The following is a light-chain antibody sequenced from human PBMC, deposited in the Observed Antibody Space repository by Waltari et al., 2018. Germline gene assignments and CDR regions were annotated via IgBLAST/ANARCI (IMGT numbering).Light chain of an antibody. Sequence: QSALTQPASVSGSPGQSITISCTGTATAIGIYNLVSWYQHHPGKAPKLMIYEAAKRPSGVSGRFAGSRSGSTASLTISGLQAEDEADYFCCSYAGSSTWVFGGGTKVTVL. J-gene: IGLJ3*02. CDR3: CSYAGSSTWV. V-gene: IGLV2-23*01. CDR1: ATAIGIYNL. CDR2: EAA.